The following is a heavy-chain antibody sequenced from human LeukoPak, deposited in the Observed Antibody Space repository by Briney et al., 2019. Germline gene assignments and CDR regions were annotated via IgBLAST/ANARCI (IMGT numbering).Heavy chain of an antibody. D-gene: IGHD3-22*01. CDR3: ARVSYDSSGWRFFDY. V-gene: IGHV3-48*04. Sequence: GGSLRLSCAASGFTFSSYSMNWARQAPGKGLEWVSYISSSSSTIYYADSVKGRFTISRDNAKNSLYLQMNSLRAEDTAVYYCARVSYDSSGWRFFDYWGQGTLVTVSS. J-gene: IGHJ4*02. CDR1: GFTFSSYS. CDR2: ISSSSSTI.